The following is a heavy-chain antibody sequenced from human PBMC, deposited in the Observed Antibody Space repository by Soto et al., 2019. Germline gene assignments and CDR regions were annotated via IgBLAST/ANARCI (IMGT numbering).Heavy chain of an antibody. CDR2: IIPIFGTA. D-gene: IGHD1-26*01. Sequence: QVQLVQSGAEVKKPGSSVKVSCKASGGTFSSYAISWVRQAPGQGLEWMGGIIPIFGTANYAQKFQGRVTNTADESKSTAYREVRSLGAEDTAVYYCARQVGGGVYYYYYGMDVWGQGTTVTVSS. CDR1: GGTFSSYA. CDR3: ARQVGGGVYYYYYGMDV. V-gene: IGHV1-69*12. J-gene: IGHJ6*02.